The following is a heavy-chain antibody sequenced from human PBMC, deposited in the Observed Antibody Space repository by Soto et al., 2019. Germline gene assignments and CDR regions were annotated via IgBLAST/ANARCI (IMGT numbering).Heavy chain of an antibody. V-gene: IGHV3-30-3*01. Sequence: GGSLRLSCAASGFTFSSYAMHWVRQAPGKGLEWVAVISYDGSNKYYADSVKGRFTISRDNSKNTLYLQMNSLRAEDTAVYYCARVRYYYDSSGYYYPNYYYYGMDVWGQGTTVTVFS. D-gene: IGHD3-22*01. CDR2: ISYDGSNK. CDR3: ARVRYYYDSSGYYYPNYYYYGMDV. J-gene: IGHJ6*02. CDR1: GFTFSSYA.